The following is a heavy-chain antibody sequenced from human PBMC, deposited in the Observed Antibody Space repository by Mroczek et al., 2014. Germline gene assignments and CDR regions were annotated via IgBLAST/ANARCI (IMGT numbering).Heavy chain of an antibody. CDR3: ARSPSVVTYLYFTPEPFYFDY. J-gene: IGHJ4*02. D-gene: IGHD3-22*01. CDR2: IYPGDSDT. Sequence: VQLVQSGAEVKKPGESLKISCRGSGYSFTSCWIGWVRQMPGKGLEWMGIIYPGDSDTRYSPSFQGQVTISADKSISTAYLQWSSLKASDTAMYYCARSPSVVTYLYFTPEPFYFDYWGQGTLVTVSS. V-gene: IGHV5-51*03. CDR1: GYSFTSCW.